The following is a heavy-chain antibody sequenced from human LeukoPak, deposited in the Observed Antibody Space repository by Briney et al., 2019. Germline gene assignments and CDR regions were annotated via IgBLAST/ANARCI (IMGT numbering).Heavy chain of an antibody. CDR2: IIPIFGTA. D-gene: IGHD2-2*01. CDR1: GGTFRSYA. V-gene: IGHV1-69*13. Sequence: SVKVSCKASGGTFRSYAITWVRQAPGQGLEWMGGIIPIFGTANYARKFQDRVTITADESTSTAYMELSSLRSEDTAVYYCARDVRHRYCSSSSCYWGWLDPWGQGTLVTVSS. J-gene: IGHJ5*02. CDR3: ARDVRHRYCSSSSCYWGWLDP.